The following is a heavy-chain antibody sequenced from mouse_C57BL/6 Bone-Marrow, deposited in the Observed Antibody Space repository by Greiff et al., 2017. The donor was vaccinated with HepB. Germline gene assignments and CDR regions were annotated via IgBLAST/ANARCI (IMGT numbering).Heavy chain of an antibody. CDR1: GYTFTSYN. CDR2: IYPGNGDT. J-gene: IGHJ4*01. Sequence: LQQSGAELVRPGASVKMSCKASGYTFTSYNMHWVKQTPRQGLEWIGAIYPGNGDTSYNQKFKGKATLTVDKSSSTAYMQLSSLTSEDSAVYFCAREAYYYGSRGYYAMDYWGQGTSVTVSS. D-gene: IGHD1-1*01. V-gene: IGHV1-12*01. CDR3: AREAYYYGSRGYYAMDY.